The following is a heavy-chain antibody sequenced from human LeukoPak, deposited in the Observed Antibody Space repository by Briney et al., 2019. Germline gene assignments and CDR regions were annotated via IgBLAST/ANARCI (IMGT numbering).Heavy chain of an antibody. V-gene: IGHV7-4-1*02. D-gene: IGHD2-15*01. CDR2: INPNSANP. J-gene: IGHJ4*02. Sequence: ASVKVSCKASGYTFTNYTKNWVRQPPGQGLEWMGWINPNSANPTYAHGFTGRFVFSVDTSVTTAYLQISRLKAEDTAVYYCARPFCSGDNCHSYFDHWGQGTLVTVSS. CDR1: GYTFTNYT. CDR3: ARPFCSGDNCHSYFDH.